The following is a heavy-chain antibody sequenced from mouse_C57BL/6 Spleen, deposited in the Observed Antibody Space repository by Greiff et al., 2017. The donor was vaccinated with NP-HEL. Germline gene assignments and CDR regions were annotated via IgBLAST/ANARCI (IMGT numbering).Heavy chain of an antibody. CDR1: GYTFTSYW. CDR3: AINWDAYYCDY. Sequence: QVHVKQPGAELVMPGASVKLSCKASGYTFTSYWMHWVKQRPGQGLEWIGEIDPSDSYTNYNQKFKGKSTLTVDKSSSTAYMQLSSLTSEDSAVYYCAINWDAYYCDYWGQGTTLTVSS. J-gene: IGHJ2*01. CDR2: IDPSDSYT. D-gene: IGHD4-1*02. V-gene: IGHV1-69*01.